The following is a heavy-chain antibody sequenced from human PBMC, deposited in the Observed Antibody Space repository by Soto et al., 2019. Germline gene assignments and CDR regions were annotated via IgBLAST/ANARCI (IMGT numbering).Heavy chain of an antibody. CDR1: GGSISRYY. V-gene: IGHV4-59*01. CDR2: MYNTGST. Sequence: QVRLQESGPGLVKPSETLSLTCTVSGGSISRYYWSWIRQPPGKGLEWIGYMYNTGSTIYNPSLKSRVTISVDTSKKQFSLKLNSLTAADTAVYYCARDLWGYCGADCYPLDVWVQGNTVTVSS. CDR3: ARDLWGYCGADCYPLDV. J-gene: IGHJ6*02. D-gene: IGHD2-21*02.